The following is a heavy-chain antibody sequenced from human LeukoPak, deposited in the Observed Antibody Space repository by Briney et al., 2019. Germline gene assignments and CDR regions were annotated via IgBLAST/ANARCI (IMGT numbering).Heavy chain of an antibody. CDR2: IYHSGST. J-gene: IGHJ4*02. CDR1: VGSINSSSYY. CDR3: ASSRINYYDSSGYYSSFDY. V-gene: IGHV4-39*07. Sequence: PSETLSLTCTVSVGSINSSSYYWGWIRQPPGKGLEWIGSIYHSGSTYYNPSLKSRVTISVDTSKNQFSLKLSSVTAADTAVYYCASSRINYYDSSGYYSSFDYWGQGTLVTVSS. D-gene: IGHD3-22*01.